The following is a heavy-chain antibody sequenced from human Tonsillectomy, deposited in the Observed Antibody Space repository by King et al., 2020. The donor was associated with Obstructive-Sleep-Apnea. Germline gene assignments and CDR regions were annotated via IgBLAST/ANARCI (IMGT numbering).Heavy chain of an antibody. J-gene: IGHJ4*02. D-gene: IGHD1-7*01. Sequence: VQLVESGAEVKKPGASVKVSCKASGYIFTGYYMHWVRQAPGQGLEWMGWINPDSGGTNYAQKFQGRVTMTRDTSISTAYMELSRLRSDDTAIYYCARDGGGRELLLLSSFDYWGQGSLATVSS. CDR1: GYIFTGYY. CDR2: INPDSGGT. V-gene: IGHV1-2*02. CDR3: ARDGGGRELLLLSSFDY.